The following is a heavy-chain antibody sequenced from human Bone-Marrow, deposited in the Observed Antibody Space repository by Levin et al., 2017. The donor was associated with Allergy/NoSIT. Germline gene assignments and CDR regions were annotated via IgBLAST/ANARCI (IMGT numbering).Heavy chain of an antibody. D-gene: IGHD4-23*01. Sequence: PGESLKISCKGSGYRFTAYWIAWVRQMPGKGLEWMGVIYPGDSDTRYSPSFKGQVTMSADTSINTAYLRLRSLKAWDTATYYCVRRSDFGGNNWFDTWGQGTLVTVSS. CDR1: GYRFTAYW. CDR2: IYPGDSDT. CDR3: VRRSDFGGNNWFDT. J-gene: IGHJ5*02. V-gene: IGHV5-51*01.